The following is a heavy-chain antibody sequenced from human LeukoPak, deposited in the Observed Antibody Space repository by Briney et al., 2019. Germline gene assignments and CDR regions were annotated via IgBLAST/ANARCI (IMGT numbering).Heavy chain of an antibody. D-gene: IGHD6-19*01. CDR2: INPSGGST. CDR3: ASKDSSGWYEEA. V-gene: IGHV1-46*01. Sequence: ASVKVSCKASGYTFTSYYMHWVRQASGQGLEWMGIINPSGGSTSYAQKFQGRVTMTRDTSTSTVYMELSSLRSEDTAVYYCASKDSSGWYEEAWGQGTLVTVSS. J-gene: IGHJ5*02. CDR1: GYTFTSYY.